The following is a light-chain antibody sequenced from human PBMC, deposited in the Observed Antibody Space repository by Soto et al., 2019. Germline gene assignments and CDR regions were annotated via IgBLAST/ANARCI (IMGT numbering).Light chain of an antibody. J-gene: IGKJ1*01. Sequence: EIVMTQSPATLSVSPGERATLSCRASRSVSSNLAWYQQKPGQAPRLLIYGASTRATGIPARFSGSGSGTEFTLTISSLQPEDFAVYYCQQYNNWPRTFGQGTKMEIK. CDR1: RSVSSN. CDR2: GAS. V-gene: IGKV3-15*01. CDR3: QQYNNWPRT.